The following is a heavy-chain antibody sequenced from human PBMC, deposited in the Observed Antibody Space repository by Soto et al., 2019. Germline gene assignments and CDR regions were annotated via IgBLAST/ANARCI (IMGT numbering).Heavy chain of an antibody. D-gene: IGHD3-3*01. CDR3: ARDLERNDFWSGYYSWFDP. CDR1: GGTFSSYA. Sequence: SVKVSWKASGGTFSSYAISWVRQAPGQGLEWMGGIIPILGTANYAQKFQGRVTITADESTSTAYMELSSLRSEDTAVYYCARDLERNDFWSGYYSWFDPWGQGTLVTVSS. CDR2: IIPILGTA. V-gene: IGHV1-69*13. J-gene: IGHJ5*02.